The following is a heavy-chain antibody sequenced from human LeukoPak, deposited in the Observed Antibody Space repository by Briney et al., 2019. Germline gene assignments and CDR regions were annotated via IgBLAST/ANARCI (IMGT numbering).Heavy chain of an antibody. CDR3: ATETIGRHYDY. CDR1: GFTFSSCG. V-gene: IGHV3-21*01. Sequence: GGSLRLSCAASGFTFSSCGFNWVRQAPGQGLQWVSSIGPTGTDRYYADSVRGRFTISRDNAKNSMYLQMESLRYEDTAVYYCATETIGRHYDYWGQGTLLTVSS. D-gene: IGHD1-14*01. CDR2: IGPTGTDR. J-gene: IGHJ4*02.